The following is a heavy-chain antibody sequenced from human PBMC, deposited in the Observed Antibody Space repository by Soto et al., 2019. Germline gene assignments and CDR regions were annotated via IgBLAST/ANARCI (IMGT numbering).Heavy chain of an antibody. CDR2: IIPIFGTA. CDR1: GGTFSSYA. CDR3: ARKSISSSWAYYYYGMDV. V-gene: IGHV1-69*13. J-gene: IGHJ6*02. D-gene: IGHD6-13*01. Sequence: SVKVSCKASGGTFSSYAISWVRQAPGQGLEWMGGIIPIFGTANYAQKFQGRVTITADASTSTAYMELRSLRSDDTAVYYCARKSISSSWAYYYYGMDVWGQGTTVTVSS.